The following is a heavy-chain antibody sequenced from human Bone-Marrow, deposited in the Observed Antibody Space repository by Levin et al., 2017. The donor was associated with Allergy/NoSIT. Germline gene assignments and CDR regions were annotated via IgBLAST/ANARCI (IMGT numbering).Heavy chain of an antibody. V-gene: IGHV3-7*01. D-gene: IGHD1-14*01. CDR3: VTAGTKPTYNGFDP. Sequence: GGSLRLSCTTSGFTFPNYWMSWVRQAPGKGLEWVANINQDGSEKFYVDSVKGRFIISRDNAENSLSLQMNALRVDDMAVYYCVTAGTKPTYNGFDPWGQGTLVIVSS. CDR1: GFTFPNYW. J-gene: IGHJ5*02. CDR2: INQDGSEK.